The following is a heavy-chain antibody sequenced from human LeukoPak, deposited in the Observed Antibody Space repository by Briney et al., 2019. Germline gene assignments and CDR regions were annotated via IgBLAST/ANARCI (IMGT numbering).Heavy chain of an antibody. V-gene: IGHV3-23*01. D-gene: IGHD3-3*01. CDR2: ISGSGGST. CDR3: AREGGYFDFRGGTYKHYFGLDV. CDR1: GFTFSSYA. Sequence: GGSLRLSCAASGFTFSSYAMSWVRQAPGKGLEWVSAISGSGGSTYYADSVKGRFTVSRDNAKDSLYLEMHSLRVEDTAVYYCAREGGYFDFRGGTYKHYFGLDVWGQGTTVTVAS. J-gene: IGHJ6*02.